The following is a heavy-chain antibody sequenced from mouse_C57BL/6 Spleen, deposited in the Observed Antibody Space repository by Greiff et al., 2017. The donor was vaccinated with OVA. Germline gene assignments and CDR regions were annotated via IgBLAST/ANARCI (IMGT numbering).Heavy chain of an antibody. D-gene: IGHD2-2*01. J-gene: IGHJ3*01. CDR3: ARRESYYGYDRAWFAY. V-gene: IGHV8-12*01. CDR1: GFSLSTSGMG. CDR2: IYWDDDK. Sequence: QVTLKESGPGILQSSQTLSLTCSFSGFSLSTSGMGVSWIRQPSGKGLEWLAHIYWDDDKRYNPSLKSRLTISKDTSRNQAFIKITRVDTADTATYYCARRESYYGYDRAWFAYWGQGTLVTVSA.